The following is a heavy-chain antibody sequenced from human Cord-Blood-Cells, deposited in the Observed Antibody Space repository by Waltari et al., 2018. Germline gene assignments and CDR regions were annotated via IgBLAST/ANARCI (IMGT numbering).Heavy chain of an antibody. CDR2: IYSVGST. Sequence: EVQLVESGGGLIQPGGSLRLPCAAYGFTVSGKSMSWVRQAPGKGLEWVSFIYSVGSTYYADSVKGRFTISRDNSKNTLYLQMNSLRAEDTAVYYCARARGFDIWGQGTMVTVSS. CDR3: ARARGFDI. V-gene: IGHV3-53*01. J-gene: IGHJ3*02. CDR1: GFTVSGKS.